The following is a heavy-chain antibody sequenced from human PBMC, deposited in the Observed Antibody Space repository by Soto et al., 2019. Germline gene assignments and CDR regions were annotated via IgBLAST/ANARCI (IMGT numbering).Heavy chain of an antibody. V-gene: IGHV1-69*13. D-gene: IGHD1-26*01. CDR2: IIPIFGTA. J-gene: IGHJ4*02. CDR3: ARAGSGSFHFDY. Sequence: SVKVSCNATGGTFSSYAISWVRQAPGQGLEWMGGIIPIFGTANYAQKFQGRVTITADESTSTAYMELSSLRSEDTAVYYCARAGSGSFHFDYWGQGTLVPVSS. CDR1: GGTFSSYA.